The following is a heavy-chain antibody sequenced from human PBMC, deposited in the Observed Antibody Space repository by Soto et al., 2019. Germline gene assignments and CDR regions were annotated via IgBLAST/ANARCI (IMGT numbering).Heavy chain of an antibody. D-gene: IGHD3-10*01. J-gene: IGHJ6*02. CDR3: ARDGYYSGSGSYVSGMDV. CDR2: IDPRGGST. Sequence: ASVKVSCKASGYTFTSYYMHWVRQAPGQGLEWMGIIDPRGGSTSYAQKFQGRVTMTRDTSTSTVYMELSSLRSEDTAVYYCARDGYYSGSGSYVSGMDVWGQGTTVTV. V-gene: IGHV1-46*01. CDR1: GYTFTSYY.